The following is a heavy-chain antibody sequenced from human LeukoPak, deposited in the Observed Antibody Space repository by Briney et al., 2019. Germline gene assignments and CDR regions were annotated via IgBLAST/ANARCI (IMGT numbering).Heavy chain of an antibody. Sequence: PSETLSLTCTVSGGSIRSYYWSWVRQPPGKGLEWIGYIYYSGSTNYNPSLKSRVTISVDTSKNQFSLKLSSVTAADTAVYYCARTGPHYYYGMDVWGQGTTVTVSS. D-gene: IGHD3-9*01. CDR1: GGSIRSYY. V-gene: IGHV4-59*01. CDR2: IYYSGST. J-gene: IGHJ6*02. CDR3: ARTGPHYYYGMDV.